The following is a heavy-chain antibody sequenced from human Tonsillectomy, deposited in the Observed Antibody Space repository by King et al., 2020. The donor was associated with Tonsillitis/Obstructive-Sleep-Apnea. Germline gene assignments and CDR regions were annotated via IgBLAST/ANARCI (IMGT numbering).Heavy chain of an antibody. J-gene: IGHJ6*02. D-gene: IGHD2-15*01. CDR1: GYSFTNYW. CDR2: VAPSDSYT. Sequence: VQLVESGAEVKKPGESLRLSCKGSGYSFTNYWISWVRQMPGKGLEWMGRVAPSDSYTNYSPSFQGHFTISADNSNSTAYLQVYRLKASDTAMYYCARLCECSGGSCDCVMDVWGQGPTVTVSS. CDR3: ARLCECSGGSCDCVMDV. V-gene: IGHV5-10-1*03.